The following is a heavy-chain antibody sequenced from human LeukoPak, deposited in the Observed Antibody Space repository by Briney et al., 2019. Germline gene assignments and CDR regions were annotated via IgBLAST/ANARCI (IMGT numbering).Heavy chain of an antibody. CDR2: ISSSSSYI. Sequence: GGSLRLSCAASGFTFNRYSMNWVRQAPGKGLEWVSSISSSSSYIYYADSVKGRFTISRDNAKNSLSLQMNSLRAEDTAVYYCARGTMFPYYFDYWGQGTLVTVSS. CDR1: GFTFNRYS. V-gene: IGHV3-21*01. D-gene: IGHD3-10*02. J-gene: IGHJ4*02. CDR3: ARGTMFPYYFDY.